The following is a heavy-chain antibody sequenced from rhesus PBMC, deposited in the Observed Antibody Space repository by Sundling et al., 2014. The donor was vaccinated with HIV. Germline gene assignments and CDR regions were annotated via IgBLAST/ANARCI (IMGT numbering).Heavy chain of an antibody. CDR2: INSGGVST. CDR3: AKSDYYDSGYYTNFDY. D-gene: IGHD3-28*01. V-gene: IGHV3-103*01. Sequence: EVQLVETGGGLVQPGGSLKLSCAASGFTFSSYGMSWVRQAPGKGLEWVSAINSGGVSTSYADSVKGRFTISRDNSKNTLSLQMNSLRAEDTAVYYCAKSDYYDSGYYTNFDYWGQGVLVTVSS. CDR1: GFTFSSYG. J-gene: IGHJ4*01.